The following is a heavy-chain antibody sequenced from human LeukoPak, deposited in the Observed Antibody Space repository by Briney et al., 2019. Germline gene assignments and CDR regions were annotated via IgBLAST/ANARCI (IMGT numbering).Heavy chain of an antibody. CDR1: GGSISSSRYY. J-gene: IGHJ4*02. CDR3: ARLGPESPFDY. V-gene: IGHV4-39*01. Sequence: SETLSLTCTVSGGSISSSRYYWGWIRQPPGKGLEWIGTFYYTGSTYYTPSLKSRVTISVDTSESQFSLKLSSVTAADTAVYYCARLGPESPFDYWGQGTLVTVSS. CDR2: FYYTGST. D-gene: IGHD1-14*01.